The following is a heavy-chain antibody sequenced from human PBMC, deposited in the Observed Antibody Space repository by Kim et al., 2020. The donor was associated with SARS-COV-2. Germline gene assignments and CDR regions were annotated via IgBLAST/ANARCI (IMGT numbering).Heavy chain of an antibody. CDR2: IWYDGTNK. CDR3: ARGSGYYWGVVGY. Sequence: GGSLRLSCVASGFIFSDFGMHWVRQAPGKGLEWVAVIWYDGTNKYYADSVKGRFTISRDSSKSTLYLQMNSLRGEDTAVYYCARGSGYYWGVVGYWGQGT. J-gene: IGHJ1*01. CDR1: GFIFSDFG. D-gene: IGHD3-22*01. V-gene: IGHV3-33*01.